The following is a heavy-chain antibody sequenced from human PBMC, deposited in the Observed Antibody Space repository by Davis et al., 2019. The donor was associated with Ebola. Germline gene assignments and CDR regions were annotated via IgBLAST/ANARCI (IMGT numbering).Heavy chain of an antibody. CDR3: TRGLDV. Sequence: GASLKISCAASGFTVSSNYMNWVRQAPGKGLEWVSVIYSGGNSYYADSLKGRFTISRDNSKNTLYLQMNSLRAEDTAVYYCTRGLDVWGQGTTVTVSS. V-gene: IGHV3-66*01. CDR2: IYSGGNS. CDR1: GFTVSSNY. J-gene: IGHJ6*02.